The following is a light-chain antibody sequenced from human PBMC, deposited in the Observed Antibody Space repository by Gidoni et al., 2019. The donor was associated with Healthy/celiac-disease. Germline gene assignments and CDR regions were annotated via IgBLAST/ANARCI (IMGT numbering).Light chain of an antibody. CDR2: GAS. J-gene: IGKJ2*01. CDR1: QSVSSN. V-gene: IGKV3-15*01. CDR3: QQYNNWPPYT. Sequence: EIVMTQSLATLSVSPGERATLSCRASQSVSSNLAWDQQKPGQAPRLLIYGASTRATGIPARFSGSGSGTEFTLTNSSLQSEDFAVYYCQQYNNWPPYTFGQGTKLEIK.